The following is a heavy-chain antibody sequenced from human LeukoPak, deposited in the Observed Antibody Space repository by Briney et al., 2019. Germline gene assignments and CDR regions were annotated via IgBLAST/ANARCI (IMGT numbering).Heavy chain of an antibody. Sequence: PGGSLRLSCVASRFTFSSYWMHWVRQAPGKGLVWVSRINSDGSYTTYADSVKGRFTISRDNAKNTVYLQMNSLRAEDTAVFYCARGSPGYSGDMAVEAWGPGNLVTVSS. CDR1: RFTFSSYW. CDR3: ARGSPGYSGDMAVEA. CDR2: INSDGSYT. V-gene: IGHV3-74*01. J-gene: IGHJ4*02. D-gene: IGHD1-26*01.